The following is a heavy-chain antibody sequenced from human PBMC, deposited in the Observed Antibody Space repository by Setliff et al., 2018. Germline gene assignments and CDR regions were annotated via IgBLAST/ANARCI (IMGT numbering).Heavy chain of an antibody. Sequence: GGSLRLSCAASGFTFSSYGMHWVRQAPGKGLELVAFIRYDGSNTYYADSVKGRFTISRDNSKNTLYLHMNSLRAEDTAVYYCARLGTKDSSGWYYYYYGMDVWGQGTTVTVSS. V-gene: IGHV3-30*02. D-gene: IGHD6-19*01. CDR2: IRYDGSNT. CDR3: ARLGTKDSSGWYYYYYGMDV. CDR1: GFTFSSYG. J-gene: IGHJ6*02.